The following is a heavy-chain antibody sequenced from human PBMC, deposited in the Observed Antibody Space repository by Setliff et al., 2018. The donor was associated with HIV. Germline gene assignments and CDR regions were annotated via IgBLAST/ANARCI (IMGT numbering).Heavy chain of an antibody. J-gene: IGHJ4*02. V-gene: IGHV4-34*01. CDR3: ARVIGWNDAGDS. CDR2: INHSGDT. Sequence: TSETLSLTCAVYGGSFSGHYWTWIRQPPGKGLEWIGEINHSGDTNYNPSLKSRVTMSVDTSKNQFSLKVTFLTAADTAVYYCARVIGWNDAGDSWGQGTLVTVSS. D-gene: IGHD1-1*01. CDR1: GGSFSGHY.